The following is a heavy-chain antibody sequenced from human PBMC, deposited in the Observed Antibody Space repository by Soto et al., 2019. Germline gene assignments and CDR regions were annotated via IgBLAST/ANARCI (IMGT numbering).Heavy chain of an antibody. Sequence: GSLRLSCAGSGFTFSSYGMHWVRQAPGKGLKWVAVISYDGSDKYYGDSVKGRFTISRDDSKNTLYLQMNSLRVEDTAIYYCAKTAGYDYVWGSSGLDPWGQGTLVTVSS. V-gene: IGHV3-30*18. CDR1: GFTFSSYG. CDR2: ISYDGSDK. D-gene: IGHD3-16*01. J-gene: IGHJ5*02. CDR3: AKTAGYDYVWGSSGLDP.